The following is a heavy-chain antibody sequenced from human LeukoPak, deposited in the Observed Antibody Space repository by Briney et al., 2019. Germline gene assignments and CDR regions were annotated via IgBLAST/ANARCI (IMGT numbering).Heavy chain of an antibody. CDR1: GFTFNDAW. J-gene: IGHJ5*02. D-gene: IGHD3-10*01. Sequence: GGSLRLSCSAYGFTFNDAWMRRVRQAPGKGLEWVDRIQSKTDGGQPDYAAPVTGRFTISRDDSTNTLYLQMNSLKTEDTGVYYCTTDRGALTSWGQGTLVTVSS. CDR2: IQSKTDGGQP. CDR3: TTDRGALTS. V-gene: IGHV3-15*01.